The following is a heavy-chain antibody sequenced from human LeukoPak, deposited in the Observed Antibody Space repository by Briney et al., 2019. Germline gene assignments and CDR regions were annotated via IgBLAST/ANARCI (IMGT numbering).Heavy chain of an antibody. J-gene: IGHJ4*02. CDR3: ARGRLGRARRYYDSSGHPVDY. Sequence: SETLSLTCAVYGGSFSGYYWSWIRQPPGKGLEWIGEINHSGSTNYNPSLKSRVTISVDTSKNQFSLKLSSVTAADTAVYYCARGRLGRARRYYDSSGHPVDYWGQGTLVTVS. V-gene: IGHV4-34*01. CDR1: GGSFSGYY. CDR2: INHSGST. D-gene: IGHD3-22*01.